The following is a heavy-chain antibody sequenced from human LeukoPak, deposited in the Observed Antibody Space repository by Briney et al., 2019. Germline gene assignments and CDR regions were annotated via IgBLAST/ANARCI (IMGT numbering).Heavy chain of an antibody. CDR3: ARSGQQLAIY. D-gene: IGHD6-13*01. J-gene: IGHJ4*02. CDR1: GGSISSGGYY. CDR2: IYYGRST. V-gene: IGHV4-31*03. Sequence: SETLSLTCTVSGGSISSGGYYWSWIRQHPGKGLEWIGYIYYGRSTYYNPSLKSRVTISVDTSNNQFSLKLSSVTAADTAVYYCARSGQQLAIYWGQGTLVTVSS.